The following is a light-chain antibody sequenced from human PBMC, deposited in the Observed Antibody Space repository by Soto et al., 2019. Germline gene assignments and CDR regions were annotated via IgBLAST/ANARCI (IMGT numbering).Light chain of an antibody. CDR1: QRINRW. V-gene: IGKV1-5*01. CDR2: DAT. CDR3: QQYNRYSAWP. J-gene: IGKJ1*01. Sequence: DIQMTQSPSTLSASVGDRVTITCRSSQRINRWLAWYQQKPGKVPKVLIWDATSLQGGVPSRFSGSGSGTKFTLPNSCLMPDKLAIYYSQQYNRYSAWPFGQRNKVETK.